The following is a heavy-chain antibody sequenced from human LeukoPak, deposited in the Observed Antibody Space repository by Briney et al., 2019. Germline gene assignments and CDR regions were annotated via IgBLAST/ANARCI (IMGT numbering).Heavy chain of an antibody. CDR3: ARDGGQYRTNGVCVDY. J-gene: IGHJ4*02. D-gene: IGHD2-8*01. V-gene: IGHV1-69*05. CDR1: GGTFSSYA. CDR2: IIPIFGTA. Sequence: SVKVSCKASGGTFSSYAISWVRQTPGQGLEWMGGIIPIFGTANYAQKFQGRVTMTTDESTSTAYMELSSLRSEDTAVYYCARDGGQYRTNGVCVDYWGQGTLVTVSS.